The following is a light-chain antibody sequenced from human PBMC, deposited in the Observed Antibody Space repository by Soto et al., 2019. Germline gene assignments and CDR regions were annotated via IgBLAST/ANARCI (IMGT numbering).Light chain of an antibody. CDR3: QQSYSVPYT. CDR2: GAS. CDR1: QTINTD. J-gene: IGKJ2*01. V-gene: IGKV1-39*01. Sequence: DIQMTQSPSSLSAFVGDRVTITCRASQTINTDLVWYQQKPGKAPKVLIFGASSLQSGAPSRFSGSGSGTDFALTVSSLQPGDFATYYCQQSYSVPYTFGQGTSLEIK.